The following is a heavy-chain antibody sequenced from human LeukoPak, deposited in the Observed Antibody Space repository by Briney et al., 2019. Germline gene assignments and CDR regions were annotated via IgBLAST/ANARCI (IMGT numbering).Heavy chain of an antibody. D-gene: IGHD6-13*01. CDR2: ISWNSGSI. V-gene: IGHV3-9*01. Sequence: GGSLRLSCAASGFTFDDYAMHWVRQAPGKGLEWVSGISWNSGSIGYADSVKGRFTISRDNAKNSLYLQMNSLRAEDTALYYCASIAAAGVAYWGQGTLVTVSS. CDR3: ASIAAAGVAY. J-gene: IGHJ4*02. CDR1: GFTFDDYA.